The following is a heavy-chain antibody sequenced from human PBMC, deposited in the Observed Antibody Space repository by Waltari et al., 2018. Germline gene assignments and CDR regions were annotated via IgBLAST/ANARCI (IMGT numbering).Heavy chain of an antibody. CDR1: GYSISSGYY. Sequence: QVQLQESGPGLVKPSETLSLTCAVSGYSISSGYYWGWIRQPPGTGLEWIGSIYHSGSTYYNPALKRRVTISVDKSKNQFSRKLSSVTAADTAVYYCARRAAAGNFFGYWGQGTLVTVSS. V-gene: IGHV4-38-2*01. CDR2: IYHSGST. D-gene: IGHD6-13*01. CDR3: ARRAAAGNFFGY. J-gene: IGHJ4*02.